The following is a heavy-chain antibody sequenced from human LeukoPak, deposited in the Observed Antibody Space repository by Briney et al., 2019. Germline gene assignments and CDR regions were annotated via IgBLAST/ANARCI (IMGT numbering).Heavy chain of an antibody. CDR2: IIPILGIA. D-gene: IGHD6-19*01. CDR1: GGTFSSYA. J-gene: IGHJ3*02. V-gene: IGHV1-69*04. CDR3: ARVGPVNGYSSGWNAFDI. Sequence: SVKVSYKASGGTFSSYAISWVRQAPGQGLEWMGRIIPILGIANYAQKFQGRVTITADKSTSTAYMELSSLRSEDTAVYYCARVGPVNGYSSGWNAFDIWGQGTMVTVSS.